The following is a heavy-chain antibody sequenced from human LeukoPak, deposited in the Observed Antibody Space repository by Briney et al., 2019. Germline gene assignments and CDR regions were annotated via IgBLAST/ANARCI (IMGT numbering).Heavy chain of an antibody. V-gene: IGHV4-59*12. D-gene: IGHD2-2*01. CDR3: ASSPFLGYCSSTTCYAGEIRSYFDY. CDR2: MYYRGST. CDR1: GGSISSYY. Sequence: SETLSLTCTVSGGSISSYYWSWIRQPPGKGLEWIGYMYYRGSTNYNPSLKSRVTMSVDTSKNQFSLKLSSVTAADTALYYCASSPFLGYCSSTTCYAGEIRSYFDYWGQGTLVTVSS. J-gene: IGHJ4*02.